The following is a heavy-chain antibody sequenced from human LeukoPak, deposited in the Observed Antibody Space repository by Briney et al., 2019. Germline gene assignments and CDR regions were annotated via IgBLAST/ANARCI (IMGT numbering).Heavy chain of an antibody. V-gene: IGHV3-30*02. D-gene: IGHD3-10*01. CDR2: KRYDGSSE. Sequence: GGSLRLSCEASGFTFNTYGMHWVRQAPGKGLEWVALKRYDGSSENYADSVKGRFTISRDNSKNTLYLEMNSLSVEDTAVYYCARAASGVRREHYFDQWGQGTLVTVSS. J-gene: IGHJ4*02. CDR3: ARAASGVRREHYFDQ. CDR1: GFTFNTYG.